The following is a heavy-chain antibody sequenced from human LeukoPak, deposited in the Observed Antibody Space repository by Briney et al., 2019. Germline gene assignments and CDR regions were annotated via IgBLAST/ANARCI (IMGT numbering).Heavy chain of an antibody. D-gene: IGHD6-13*01. V-gene: IGHV3-30*02. Sequence: GGSLRLSCAASGSTFSSYGMHWVRQAPGKGLEWVAFIRYDESNKYYADSVKGRFTISRDNSKNTLYLQMNSLRAEDTAVYYCAKDQGFLIAAADNFDFWGQGTLVTVSS. J-gene: IGHJ4*02. CDR3: AKDQGFLIAAADNFDF. CDR1: GSTFSSYG. CDR2: IRYDESNK.